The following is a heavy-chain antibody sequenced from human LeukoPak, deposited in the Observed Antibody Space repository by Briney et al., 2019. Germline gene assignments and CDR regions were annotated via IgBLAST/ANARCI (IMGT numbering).Heavy chain of an antibody. V-gene: IGHV3-48*04. CDR3: ARPMNDWLPWDY. Sequence: GGSLRLSCAASGFTFNTYSMMWVRQAPGKGLEWVSYINSGGSLIYYADSVKGRFTISRDNAKNSLYLQMNSLRAEDTAVYYCARPMNDWLPWDYWGQGSLVTVSS. CDR1: GFTFNTYS. J-gene: IGHJ4*02. CDR2: INSGGSLI. D-gene: IGHD3-9*01.